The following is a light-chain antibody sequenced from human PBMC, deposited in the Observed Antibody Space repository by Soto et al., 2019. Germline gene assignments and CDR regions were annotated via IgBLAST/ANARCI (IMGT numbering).Light chain of an antibody. CDR3: SSYAGNYVYV. CDR1: SSDVGGYNY. CDR2: DVS. V-gene: IGLV2-11*01. J-gene: IGLJ1*01. Sequence: QSVLTQPRSVSGSPGQSVTIPCTGTSSDVGGYNYVSWYQRHAGKGPKLIIYDVSERPSGVPDRFSGSKSGSTASLTISGLQAEDEADYYCSSYAGNYVYVFGSGTKVTVL.